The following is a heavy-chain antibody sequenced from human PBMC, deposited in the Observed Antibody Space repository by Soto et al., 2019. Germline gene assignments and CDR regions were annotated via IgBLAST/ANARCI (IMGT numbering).Heavy chain of an antibody. Sequence: ASVKVSCKASGYTFKHYGISWVRQAPGQGLEWMGWISAYNGNTNYAQRFQGRVTMTTDTSTNTASLELRSLRSDDTALYYCARDFGNHLSVPGAVFDYWGQGTQVTVSS. CDR3: ARDFGNHLSVPGAVFDY. J-gene: IGHJ4*02. CDR2: ISAYNGNT. CDR1: GYTFKHYG. D-gene: IGHD3-16*01. V-gene: IGHV1-18*01.